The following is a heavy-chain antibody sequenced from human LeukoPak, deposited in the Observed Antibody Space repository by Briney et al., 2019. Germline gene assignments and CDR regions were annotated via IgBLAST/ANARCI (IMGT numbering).Heavy chain of an antibody. D-gene: IGHD3-22*01. CDR3: ARDHDSSGYYYST. V-gene: IGHV4-31*03. Sequence: SETLSLNCTVSGGSISSGGYYWSWIRQHPGKGLEWIGYIYYSGSTYYNPSLKSRVTISVDTSKNQFSLKLSSVTAADTAVYYCARDHDSSGYYYSTWGQGTLVTVSS. CDR2: IYYSGST. CDR1: GGSISSGGYY. J-gene: IGHJ5*02.